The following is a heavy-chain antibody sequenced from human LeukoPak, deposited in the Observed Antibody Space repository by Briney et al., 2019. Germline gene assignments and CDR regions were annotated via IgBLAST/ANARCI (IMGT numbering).Heavy chain of an antibody. CDR3: AKDRIAVAGKGQLMY. CDR1: GFAFSSYA. D-gene: IGHD6-19*01. V-gene: IGHV3-30*04. Sequence: GGSLRLSCAASGFAFSSYAMHWVRQAPGKGLEWVSIISYDGRNKYYADSVKGRFTISRDNSKNTLYLQMNSLRAEDTAVYYCAKDRIAVAGKGQLMYWGQGTLVTVSS. J-gene: IGHJ4*02. CDR2: ISYDGRNK.